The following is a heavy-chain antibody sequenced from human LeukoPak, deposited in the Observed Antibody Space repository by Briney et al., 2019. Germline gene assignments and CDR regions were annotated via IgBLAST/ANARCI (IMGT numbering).Heavy chain of an antibody. J-gene: IGHJ4*02. Sequence: GGSLRLSCAASGFTFSSYAMSWVRQAPGKGLEWVSAISGSGGSTYYADSVKGRFTISRDNSKNTLYLQISSLKAEDTAVYYCARAPLVRGLIPSFDYWGQGTLVTVSS. CDR2: ISGSGGST. D-gene: IGHD3-10*01. CDR3: ARAPLVRGLIPSFDY. V-gene: IGHV3-23*01. CDR1: GFTFSSYA.